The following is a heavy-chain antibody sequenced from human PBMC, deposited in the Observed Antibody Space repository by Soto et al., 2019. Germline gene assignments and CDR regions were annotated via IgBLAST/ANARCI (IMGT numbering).Heavy chain of an antibody. J-gene: IGHJ6*02. CDR2: IYSGGTT. CDR3: ARVGASTGGCSYSSTHG. Sequence: GGSLRLSCTASGFTVSSNYMSWVRQAPGKGLEWVSVIYSGGTTYYADSVKGRFTISRDNSNNTLYLQMNSLRAEDTAVYYCARVGASTGGCSYSSTHGCGQGTMV. CDR1: GFTVSSNY. D-gene: IGHD5-18*01. V-gene: IGHV3-66*01.